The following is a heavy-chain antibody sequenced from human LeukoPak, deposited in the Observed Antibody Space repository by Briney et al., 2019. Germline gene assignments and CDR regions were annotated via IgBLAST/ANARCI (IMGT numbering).Heavy chain of an antibody. Sequence: ASVKVSCKASGYTFTAYGISWVRQAPGQGLEWMGWISAYNGNTNFAQKLQGRVTLTTDTSTSTAYLELRSLTSDDTAVYYCARTTSGDSFDYWGRGTLVTVSS. CDR2: ISAYNGNT. CDR1: GYTFTAYG. V-gene: IGHV1-18*01. CDR3: ARTTSGDSFDY. D-gene: IGHD4-11*01. J-gene: IGHJ4*02.